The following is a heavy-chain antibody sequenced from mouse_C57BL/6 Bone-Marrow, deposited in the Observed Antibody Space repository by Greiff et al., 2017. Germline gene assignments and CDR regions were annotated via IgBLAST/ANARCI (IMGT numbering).Heavy chain of an antibody. CDR2: IYPTSGRT. CDR3: ARSGPLGRSFDY. D-gene: IGHD4-1*01. J-gene: IGHJ2*01. Sequence: QVQLQQPGAELVKPGASVKMSCKASGYTFTSYWITWVKQRPGQGLEWSGDIYPTSGRTNYNEKFKSKAILTVDTSSNTAYMQLSSLTSEDSAVLYCARSGPLGRSFDYWGQGTTLTGSS. CDR1: GYTFTSYW. V-gene: IGHV1-55*01.